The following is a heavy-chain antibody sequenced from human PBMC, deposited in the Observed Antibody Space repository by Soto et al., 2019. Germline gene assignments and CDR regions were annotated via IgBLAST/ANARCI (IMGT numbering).Heavy chain of an antibody. Sequence: QVQLQESGPGLVKPSQTLSLTCTVSGGSISSGGYYWSWIRQHPGKGLEWIGYFYYSGSYYYNPSLKSRVTISVDTSKNLFSMQLSSVTAADTSVYYCTRAPFYESLTGEHWIGFDPWGQGTQVTVSS. J-gene: IGHJ5*02. V-gene: IGHV4-31*03. D-gene: IGHD3-9*01. CDR3: TRAPFYESLTGEHWIGFDP. CDR2: FYYSGSY. CDR1: GGSISSGGYY.